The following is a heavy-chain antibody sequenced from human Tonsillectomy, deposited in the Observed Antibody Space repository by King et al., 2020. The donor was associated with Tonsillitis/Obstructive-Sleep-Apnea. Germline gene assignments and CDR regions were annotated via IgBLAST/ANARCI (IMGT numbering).Heavy chain of an antibody. CDR2: IYPGDSDT. Sequence: QLVQSGAEVKKPGESLKISCKGSGYSFTSYWIGWVRQMPGKGLEWMGIIYPGDSDTRYSPSFQGQVTISADKSNSTAYLQWSSLKASDTAMYYCARRSDDYGSGSYSFDYWGQGTLVTVSS. CDR1: GYSFTSYW. D-gene: IGHD3-10*01. CDR3: ARRSDDYGSGSYSFDY. J-gene: IGHJ4*02. V-gene: IGHV5-51*03.